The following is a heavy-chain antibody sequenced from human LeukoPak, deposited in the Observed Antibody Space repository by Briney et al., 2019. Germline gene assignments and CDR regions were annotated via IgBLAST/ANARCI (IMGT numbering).Heavy chain of an antibody. Sequence: GGSLRLSCAASGFTFSSYWMSWVRQAPGKGLEWVANIKKDGSEKYYVDSVKGRFTISRDNAKNSLYLQMNSLRAEDTAVYYCARGIDILTGYYKLAEYFQHWGQGTLVTVSS. V-gene: IGHV3-7*03. CDR3: ARGIDILTGYYKLAEYFQH. CDR1: GFTFSSYW. CDR2: IKKDGSEK. D-gene: IGHD3-9*01. J-gene: IGHJ1*01.